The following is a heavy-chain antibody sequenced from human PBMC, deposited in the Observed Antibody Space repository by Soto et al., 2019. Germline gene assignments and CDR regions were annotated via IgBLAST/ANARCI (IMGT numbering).Heavy chain of an antibody. CDR3: ATRNLPEVYCSSGTTCQIFDY. D-gene: IGHD2-2*01. V-gene: IGHV3-23*01. Sequence: EVQLLESGGGLVQPGGSLRLSCAAPGLTFRDYAMSWVRQAPGKGLEWVSAISGSGGSTFYAASVKGRFTISRDNSKNMLYLQMNSLRAEDTAVYYCATRNLPEVYCSSGTTCQIFDYWGQGTLVTVSS. CDR2: ISGSGGST. CDR1: GLTFRDYA. J-gene: IGHJ4*02.